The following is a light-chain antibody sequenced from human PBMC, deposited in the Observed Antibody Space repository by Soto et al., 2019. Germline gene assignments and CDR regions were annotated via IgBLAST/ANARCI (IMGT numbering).Light chain of an antibody. Sequence: QSVLTQPPSASGTPGQRVTISCSGSSSNIGSNYVYWYQQLPGTAPKLLIYRNNQRPSGVPDRFSGSKSDTSASLAISGLRSEDEADYYCAAWDDSLSGWVFGGGTKLTAL. J-gene: IGLJ3*02. CDR2: RNN. V-gene: IGLV1-47*01. CDR1: SSNIGSNY. CDR3: AAWDDSLSGWV.